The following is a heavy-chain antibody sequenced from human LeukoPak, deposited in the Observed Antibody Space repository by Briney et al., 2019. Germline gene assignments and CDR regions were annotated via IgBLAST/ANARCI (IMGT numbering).Heavy chain of an antibody. V-gene: IGHV4-61*03. D-gene: IGHD5-24*01. CDR3: ARGRDPYKVGY. Sequence: SETLSLTCTVSGDSVTSGDYYWNWIRQPPARGLEWIGYILYSGYASYNPSFWIRVTISVDTSKNHVFLRLTSVTPADTALYYCARGRDPYKVGYWGQGTLVTVSS. J-gene: IGHJ1*01. CDR1: GDSVTSGDYY. CDR2: ILYSGYA.